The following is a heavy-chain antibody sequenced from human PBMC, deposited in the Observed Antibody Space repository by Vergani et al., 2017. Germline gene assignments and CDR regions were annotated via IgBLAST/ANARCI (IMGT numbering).Heavy chain of an antibody. CDR3: GKQRMAAGGALFQF. V-gene: IGHV3-23*01. D-gene: IGHD6-13*01. Sequence: EVLLLESGGRLVQPGGSLRLSCAASGFTFSTYGMTWVRQAPGQGLEWVSAVTGSGDTTYYADSVKGRFTISRDNSKNTLFLQMSSLRAEDTATYYCGKQRMAAGGALFQFWGQGTPVAVSS. J-gene: IGHJ1*01. CDR2: VTGSGDTT. CDR1: GFTFSTYG.